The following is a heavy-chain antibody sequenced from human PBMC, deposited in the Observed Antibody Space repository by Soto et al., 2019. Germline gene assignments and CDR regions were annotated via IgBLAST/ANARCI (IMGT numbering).Heavy chain of an antibody. J-gene: IGHJ4*02. Sequence: GASVKVSCKASGYTFTSYGISWVRQAPGQGLEWMGIINPSGGSTSYAQKFQGRVTMTRDTSTSTVYMELSSLRSEDTAVYYCARGVATIPSYFDYWGQGTLVTVSS. CDR1: GYTFTSYG. CDR3: ARGVATIPSYFDY. CDR2: INPSGGST. D-gene: IGHD5-12*01. V-gene: IGHV1-46*03.